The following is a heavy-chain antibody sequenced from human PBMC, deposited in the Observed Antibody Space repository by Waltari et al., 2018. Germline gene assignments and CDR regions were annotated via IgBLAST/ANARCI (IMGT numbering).Heavy chain of an antibody. CDR2: IIPIFGTA. V-gene: IGHV1-69*12. J-gene: IGHJ4*02. D-gene: IGHD3-16*01. CDR3: AIRLEHTGHFDY. Sequence: QVQLVQSGAEVKKPGSSVNVSCKASGGTFSSYAIRWVRQAPGQGLEWLGGIIPIFGTANYAQKFQGRVTITADESTSTAYMELSSLRSEDTAVYYCAIRLEHTGHFDYWGQGTLVTVSS. CDR1: GGTFSSYA.